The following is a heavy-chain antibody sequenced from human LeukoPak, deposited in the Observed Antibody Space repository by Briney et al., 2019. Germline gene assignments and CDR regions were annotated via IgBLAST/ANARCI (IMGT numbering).Heavy chain of an antibody. Sequence: SETLSLTCAVYGGSFSGYYWSWIRQPPGKGLEWIGEINHSGSTNYNPSLKSRVTISVDTSKNQFSLKLSSVTAADTAVYYCARGRLQRWLQPYYFDYWGQGTLVTVSS. V-gene: IGHV4-34*01. CDR2: INHSGST. J-gene: IGHJ4*02. CDR3: ARGRLQRWLQPYYFDY. CDR1: GGSFSGYY. D-gene: IGHD5-24*01.